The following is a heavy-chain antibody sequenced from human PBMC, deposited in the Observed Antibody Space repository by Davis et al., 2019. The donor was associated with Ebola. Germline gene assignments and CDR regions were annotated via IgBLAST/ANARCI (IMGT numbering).Heavy chain of an antibody. J-gene: IGHJ6*04. V-gene: IGHV3-30*18. CDR1: GFTFSSYG. Sequence: GESLKISCAASGFTFSSYGMHWVRQAPGKGLEWVAVISYDGSNKYYADSVKGRFTISRDNSKNTLYLQMNSLRAEDTAVYYCAKDHSSGWYGYYYYYDGMDVWGKGTTVTVSS. CDR2: ISYDGSNK. D-gene: IGHD6-19*01. CDR3: AKDHSSGWYGYYYYYDGMDV.